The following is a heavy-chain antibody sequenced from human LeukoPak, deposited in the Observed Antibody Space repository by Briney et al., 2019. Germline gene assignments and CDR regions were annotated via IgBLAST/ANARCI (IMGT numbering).Heavy chain of an antibody. CDR2: IYPGDSDT. J-gene: IGHJ3*02. CDR1: GYSFTSYW. Sequence: GESLKISCKGSGYSFTSYWIGWVRQLPGKGLEWMGIIYPGDSDTRYSPSFQGQVTISADKSISTAYLQWSSLKASDTAMYYCARLEGPYYDFWSGHRGAFDIWGQGTMVTVSS. CDR3: ARLEGPYYDFWSGHRGAFDI. D-gene: IGHD3-3*01. V-gene: IGHV5-51*01.